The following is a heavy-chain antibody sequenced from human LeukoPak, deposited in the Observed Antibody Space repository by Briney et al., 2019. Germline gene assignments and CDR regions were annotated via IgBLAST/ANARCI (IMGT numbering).Heavy chain of an antibody. Sequence: GGSLRLSCAASGFTFDDYAMHWVRQAPGKGLEWVSLISWDGGSTYYADSVKGRFTISRDNNKNSLYLQMNSLRAEDTALYYCAKGGFGSQDYYYMDVWGKGTTVTVSS. CDR1: GFTFDDYA. CDR3: AKGGFGSQDYYYMDV. CDR2: ISWDGGST. J-gene: IGHJ6*03. V-gene: IGHV3-43D*03. D-gene: IGHD3-10*01.